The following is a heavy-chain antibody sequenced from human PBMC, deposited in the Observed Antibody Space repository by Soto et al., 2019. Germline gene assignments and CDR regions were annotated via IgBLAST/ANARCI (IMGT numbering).Heavy chain of an antibody. V-gene: IGHV3-48*01. CDR2: ISSSSSTI. Sequence: GGSLRLSCVASGFTFSSYSMNWVRQAPGKGLEWVSYISSSSSTIYYADSVKGRFTISRDNAKNSLYLQMNSLRAEDTAVYYCARTPGAMVIFYYYYYMDVWGKGTTVTVSS. J-gene: IGHJ6*03. CDR1: GFTFSSYS. D-gene: IGHD5-18*01. CDR3: ARTPGAMVIFYYYYYMDV.